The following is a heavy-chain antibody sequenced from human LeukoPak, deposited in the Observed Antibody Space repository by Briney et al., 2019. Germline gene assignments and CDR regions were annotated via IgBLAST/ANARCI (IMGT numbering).Heavy chain of an antibody. D-gene: IGHD6-19*01. Sequence: ASVKVSCKASRGTFSSYAISWVRQAPGQGLEWMGGIIPIFGTANYAQKFNGRVTITTDESTSTAYMELSSLRSEDTAVYYCAGGTGYSSGWYLLFDYWGQGTLVTVSS. J-gene: IGHJ4*02. CDR3: AGGTGYSSGWYLLFDY. CDR1: RGTFSSYA. V-gene: IGHV1-69*05. CDR2: IIPIFGTA.